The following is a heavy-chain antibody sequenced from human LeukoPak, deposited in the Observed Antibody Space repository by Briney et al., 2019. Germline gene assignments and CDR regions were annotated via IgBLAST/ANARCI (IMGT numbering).Heavy chain of an antibody. CDR1: GYTFSNYG. Sequence: ASVKVSCKTSGYTFSNYGISWVRQAPGQGLEWMGWITAYNGNRLYAQRFQGRITLTTDTSTSTSYMELRSLEYDDTAIYYCARDGGYGPGNYWGQGTLVTVSS. CDR2: ITAYNGNR. J-gene: IGHJ4*02. V-gene: IGHV1-18*01. D-gene: IGHD3-16*01. CDR3: ARDGGYGPGNY.